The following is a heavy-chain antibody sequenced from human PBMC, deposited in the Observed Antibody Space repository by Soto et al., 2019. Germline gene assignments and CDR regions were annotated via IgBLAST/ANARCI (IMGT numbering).Heavy chain of an antibody. D-gene: IGHD3-22*01. J-gene: IGHJ3*02. CDR3: ARGDSSGYDAFDM. V-gene: IGHV3-11*01. CDR2: ISSSGSTI. Sequence: PGGSLRLSCAASGFTFSDYYMSWIRQAPGKGLEWVSYISSSGSTIYYADSVKGRFTISRDNAKNSLHLQMNSLRAEDTAVYYCARGDSSGYDAFDMWGQGTMVTVSS. CDR1: GFTFSDYY.